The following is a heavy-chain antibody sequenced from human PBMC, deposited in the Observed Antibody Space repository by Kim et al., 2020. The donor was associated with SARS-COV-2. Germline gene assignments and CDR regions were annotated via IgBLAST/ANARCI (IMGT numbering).Heavy chain of an antibody. J-gene: IGHJ6*02. CDR2: ISGSGGST. D-gene: IGHD5-18*01. CDR1: GFTFSSYA. V-gene: IGHV3-23*01. CDR3: AKDRARIQRKPYYYGMDV. Sequence: GGSLRLSCAASGFTFSSYAMSWVRQAPGKGLEWVSAISGSGGSTYYADSVKGRFTISRDNSKNTLYLQMNSLRAEDTAVYYCAKDRARIQRKPYYYGMDVWGQGTTVTVSS.